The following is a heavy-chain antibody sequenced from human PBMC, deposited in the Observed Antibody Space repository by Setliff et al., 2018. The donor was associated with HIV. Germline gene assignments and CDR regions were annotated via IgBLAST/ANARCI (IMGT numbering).Heavy chain of an antibody. D-gene: IGHD2-2*01. V-gene: IGHV1-18*01. CDR2: INPYNAKT. Sequence: ASVKVSCKASGYSFRNYGVTWVRQAPGQGLEWLGWINPYNAKTNYAQNLQDRVTMTTDTSTSTAYMDLRSLTSDDTAVYYCARDSGALYCSSTSCYAYWGQGTVVTVSS. CDR1: GYSFRNYG. CDR3: ARDSGALYCSSTSCYAY. J-gene: IGHJ4*02.